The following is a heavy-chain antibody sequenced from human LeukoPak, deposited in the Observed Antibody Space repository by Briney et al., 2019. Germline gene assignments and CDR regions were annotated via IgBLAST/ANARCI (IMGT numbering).Heavy chain of an antibody. D-gene: IGHD3-10*01. Sequence: GASVKVSCKASGYTFTGYYMHWVRQAPGQGLEWMGWINPNSGGTNYAQKFQGRVTMTRDTSISTAYMELSRLRSDDTAVYYCASSARTPITMVRGAYPGSYYYYYMDVWGKGTTVTVSS. V-gene: IGHV1-2*02. CDR3: ASSARTPITMVRGAYPGSYYYYYMDV. CDR1: GYTFTGYY. CDR2: INPNSGGT. J-gene: IGHJ6*03.